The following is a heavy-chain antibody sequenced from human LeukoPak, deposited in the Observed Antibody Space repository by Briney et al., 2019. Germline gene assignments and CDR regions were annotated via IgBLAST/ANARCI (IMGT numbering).Heavy chain of an antibody. D-gene: IGHD4-17*01. CDR2: MNPNSGNT. CDR1: GYTFTSYD. J-gene: IGHJ6*03. V-gene: IGHV1-8*03. Sequence: ASVKVSCKASGYTFTSYDINWVRQATGQGLEWMGWMNPNSGNTGYAQKFQGRVTITRNTSISTAYMELSSLRSEDTAVYYCARAVATVTRYYYYYYMDVWGKGTTVTVSS. CDR3: ARAVATVTRYYYYYYMDV.